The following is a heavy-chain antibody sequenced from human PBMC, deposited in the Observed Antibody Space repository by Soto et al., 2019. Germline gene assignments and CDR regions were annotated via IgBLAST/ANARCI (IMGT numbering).Heavy chain of an antibody. CDR1: GYSFAGYW. D-gene: IGHD3-22*01. CDR3: ARQIYYSDTGPNFQYYFDS. J-gene: IGHJ4*02. CDR2: IDPSDSQT. Sequence: GESLKISCKGSGYSFAGYWITWVRQKPGKGLEWLGRIDPSDSQTYYSPSFRGHVTISATKSITTVFLQWSSLRASDTAMYYCARQIYYSDTGPNFQYYFDSWGQGTPVTSPQ. V-gene: IGHV5-10-1*01.